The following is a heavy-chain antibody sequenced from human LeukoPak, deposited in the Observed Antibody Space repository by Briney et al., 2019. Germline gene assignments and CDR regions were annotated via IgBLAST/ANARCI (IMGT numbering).Heavy chain of an antibody. Sequence: GGYLRLSCAASGFTFSSYGMHWVRQAPGKGLEWVTFIRYDGSDKYYADSVKGRFTISRDNSKNTLYLQMNGLRAEDTAFYYCAKDSSGSYNYFDYWGQGTLVTVSS. CDR1: GFTFSSYG. J-gene: IGHJ4*02. CDR2: IRYDGSDK. V-gene: IGHV3-30*02. D-gene: IGHD1-26*01. CDR3: AKDSSGSYNYFDY.